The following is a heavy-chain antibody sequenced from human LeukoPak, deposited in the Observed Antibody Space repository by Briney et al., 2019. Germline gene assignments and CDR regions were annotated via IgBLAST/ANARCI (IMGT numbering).Heavy chain of an antibody. CDR3: AKDSSSFAPYYFDY. D-gene: IGHD6-6*01. Sequence: QPGRSLRLSCAASGFTFSSYGMHWVRQAPGKGVEWVAVISYDGSNKYYADSVKGRFTISRDNSKNTLYLQMNSLRAEDTAVYYCAKDSSSFAPYYFDYWGQGTLVTVSS. J-gene: IGHJ4*02. V-gene: IGHV3-30*18. CDR2: ISYDGSNK. CDR1: GFTFSSYG.